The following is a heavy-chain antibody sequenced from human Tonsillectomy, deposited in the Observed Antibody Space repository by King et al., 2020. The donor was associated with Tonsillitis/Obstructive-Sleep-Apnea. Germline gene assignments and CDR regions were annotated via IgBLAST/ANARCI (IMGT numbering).Heavy chain of an antibody. D-gene: IGHD3-3*01. Sequence: QLVQSGGGLIQPGGSLRLSCAASGFTVSSNYMSWVRQAPGKGLEWVSVIYSGGSTYYADSVKGRFTISSDNSKNTLYLQMNSLRAEDTAVYYCARILSVGVWSGYYMGDAFDIWGQGTMVTVSS. V-gene: IGHV3-53*01. J-gene: IGHJ3*02. CDR1: GFTVSSNY. CDR3: ARILSVGVWSGYYMGDAFDI. CDR2: IYSGGST.